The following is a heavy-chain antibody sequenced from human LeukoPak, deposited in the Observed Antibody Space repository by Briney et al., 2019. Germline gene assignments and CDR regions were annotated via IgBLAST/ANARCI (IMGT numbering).Heavy chain of an antibody. CDR1: GGSFSGYY. D-gene: IGHD3-3*01. CDR2: INHSGST. Sequence: SETLSLTCAVYGGSFSGYYWSWIRQPPGKGPEWIGEINHSGSTNYNPSLKSRVTISVDTSKNQFSLKLSSVTAADTAVYYCARGRNYDFWSGFSNWFDPWGQGTLVTVSS. CDR3: ARGRNYDFWSGFSNWFDP. J-gene: IGHJ5*02. V-gene: IGHV4-34*01.